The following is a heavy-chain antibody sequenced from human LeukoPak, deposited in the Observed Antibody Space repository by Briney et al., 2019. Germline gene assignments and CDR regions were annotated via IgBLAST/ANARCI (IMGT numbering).Heavy chain of an antibody. D-gene: IGHD2-15*01. Sequence: PGRSLRLSCAASGFTFSRFGMNWVRQAPGKGLEWVSYISSTGSPIYYADSVKGRFTISRDNAKNSLYLQMNSLRDDDTAVYYCAQKGGTDYWGQGTLVTVSS. CDR3: AQKGGTDY. CDR2: ISSTGSPI. CDR1: GFTFSRFG. V-gene: IGHV3-48*02. J-gene: IGHJ4*02.